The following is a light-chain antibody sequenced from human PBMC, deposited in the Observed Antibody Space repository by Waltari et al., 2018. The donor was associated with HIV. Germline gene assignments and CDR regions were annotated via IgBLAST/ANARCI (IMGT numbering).Light chain of an antibody. CDR3: GSRDISGYSYG. J-gene: IGLJ1*01. CDR2: GTN. V-gene: IGLV3-19*01. CDR1: SLRTYY. Sequence: SSDLTQDPGVSVALGQTVRITCQGDSLRTYYAAWYQQRPGQAPNLVVYGTNNRPAGSPDRCPGSTSGNTASVNITGAQAVDGADYYRGSRDISGYSYGFGPGTKVTVL.